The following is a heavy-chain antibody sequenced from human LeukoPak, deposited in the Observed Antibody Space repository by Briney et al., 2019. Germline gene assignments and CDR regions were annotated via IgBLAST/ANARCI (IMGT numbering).Heavy chain of an antibody. V-gene: IGHV3-33*01. Sequence: GRSLRLSCAASGFTFSSYGMHWVRQAPGKGLEWVAVIWYDGSNKYSADSVKGRFTISRDNSKNTLYLQMNSLRAEDTAVYYCARGWATTQYTYYFDYWGQRTLVTVSS. CDR3: ARGWATTQYTYYFDY. CDR2: IWYDGSNK. CDR1: GFTFSSYG. D-gene: IGHD5-12*01. J-gene: IGHJ4*02.